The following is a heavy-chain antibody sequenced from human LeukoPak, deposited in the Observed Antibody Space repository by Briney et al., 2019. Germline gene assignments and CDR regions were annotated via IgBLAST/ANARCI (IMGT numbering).Heavy chain of an antibody. V-gene: IGHV3-23*01. CDR1: GFSFSGYG. CDR3: ASEILAPGKTHDY. J-gene: IGHJ4*02. CDR2: ISGSGGST. Sequence: GGSLRLSCAASGFSFSGYGMSWVRQAPGKGLEWVSAISGSGGSTFYADSVKGRFTISRDNAKNTLFLQINSLRAEDTAVYYCASEILAPGKTHDYWGQGTLVTVSS.